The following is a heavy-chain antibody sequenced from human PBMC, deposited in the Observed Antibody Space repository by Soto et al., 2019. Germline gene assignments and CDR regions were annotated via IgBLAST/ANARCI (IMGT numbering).Heavy chain of an antibody. CDR1: GFTFSNYW. V-gene: IGHV3-74*01. CDR3: ARELWGSGDQ. Sequence: PGGSLRLSCAASGFTFSNYWMQWVRQGPGKGLVWVSNINPDGTRTSYTDSVKGRFTVSRDNARNTLYLQMNNLRVDDTAVYYCARELWGSGDQWGQGTLVTVSS. J-gene: IGHJ4*02. CDR2: INPDGTRT. D-gene: IGHD2-21*01.